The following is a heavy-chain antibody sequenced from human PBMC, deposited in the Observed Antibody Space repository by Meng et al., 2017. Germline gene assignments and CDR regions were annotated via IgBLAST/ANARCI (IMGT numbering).Heavy chain of an antibody. J-gene: IGHJ3*02. V-gene: IGHV4-34*01. Sequence: QVQLQQWGSGLLKPSETLSLTCAVYGGSFSGYYWSWIRQPPGKGLEWIGEINHSGSTNYNPSLKSRVTISVDTSKNQFSLKLSSVTAADTAVYYCAREATYDFWSGYLVSDAFDIWGQGTMVTVSS. CDR3: AREATYDFWSGYLVSDAFDI. D-gene: IGHD3-3*01. CDR2: INHSGST. CDR1: GGSFSGYY.